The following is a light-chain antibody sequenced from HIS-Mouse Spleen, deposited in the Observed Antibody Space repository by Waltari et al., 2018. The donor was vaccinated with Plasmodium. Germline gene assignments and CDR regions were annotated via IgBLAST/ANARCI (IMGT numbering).Light chain of an antibody. CDR1: SLRSYY. CDR2: GKN. V-gene: IGLV3-19*01. Sequence: SSELTQDPAVSVALGQTVRITCQGDSLRSYYASWYQQKPGPAPLLVIYGKNNRPSGIPDRFSGSSSGNTASLTITGAQAEDEADYYCNSRDSSGTHGVFGGGTKLTVL. CDR3: NSRDSSGTHGV. J-gene: IGLJ2*01.